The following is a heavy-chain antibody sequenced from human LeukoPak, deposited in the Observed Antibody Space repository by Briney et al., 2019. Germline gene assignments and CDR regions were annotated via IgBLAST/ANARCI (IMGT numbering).Heavy chain of an antibody. CDR3: ASHFDCSGGSCYSGGYWFDP. CDR1: GGSFSGYY. V-gene: IGHV4-34*01. CDR2: INHSGST. J-gene: IGHJ5*02. Sequence: PSETLSLTCAVYGGSFSGYYWSWIRQPPGEGLEWIGEINHSGSTKYNPSLKSRVTMSVDTSKNQFSLKLSSVTAADTAVYYCASHFDCSGGSCYSGGYWFDPWGQGTLVTVSS. D-gene: IGHD2-15*01.